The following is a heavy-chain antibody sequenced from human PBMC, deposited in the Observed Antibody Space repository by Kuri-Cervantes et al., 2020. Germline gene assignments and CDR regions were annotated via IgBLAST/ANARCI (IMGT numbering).Heavy chain of an antibody. CDR1: GFTFDDYA. V-gene: IGHV3-9*01. J-gene: IGHJ4*02. D-gene: IGHD3-9*01. CDR2: ISWNSGSI. CDR3: ARFRTYYDILENPDFDY. Sequence: SLKISCAASGFTFDDYAMHWVRQAPGKGLEWVSGISWNSGSIGYADSVKGRFTISRDNAKNSLYLQMNSLRAEDTALYYCARFRTYYDILENPDFDYWGQGTLVTVSS.